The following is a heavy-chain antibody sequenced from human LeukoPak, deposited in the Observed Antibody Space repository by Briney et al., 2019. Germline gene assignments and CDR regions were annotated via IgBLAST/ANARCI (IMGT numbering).Heavy chain of an antibody. Sequence: PGGSLRLSCAASGFNFRSAWMSWVRQAPGKGLEWVGRIKSISDGGTTNYDTPVEGRFTISRDDSKNTLYLQMNSLKTEDTAVYYCTIDYGSGISWVDYWGQGILVTVSS. J-gene: IGHJ4*02. CDR1: GFNFRSAW. CDR3: TIDYGSGISWVDY. V-gene: IGHV3-15*01. CDR2: IKSISDGGTT. D-gene: IGHD3-10*01.